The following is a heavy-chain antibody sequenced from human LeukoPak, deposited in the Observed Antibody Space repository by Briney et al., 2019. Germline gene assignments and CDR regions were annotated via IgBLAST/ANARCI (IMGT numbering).Heavy chain of an antibody. CDR1: GGTFSSYA. Sequence: ASVKVSCKASGGTFSSYAISWVGQAPGQGLEWMGRIIPIFGTANYAQKFQGRVTITTDESTSTAYMELSSLRSEDTAVYYCAATTDSSSWYEVLWYFDYWGQGTLVTVSS. J-gene: IGHJ4*02. V-gene: IGHV1-69*05. CDR2: IIPIFGTA. D-gene: IGHD6-13*01. CDR3: AATTDSSSWYEVLWYFDY.